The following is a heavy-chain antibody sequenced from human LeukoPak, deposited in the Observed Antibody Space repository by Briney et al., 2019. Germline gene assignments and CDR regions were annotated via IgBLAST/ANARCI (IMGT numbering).Heavy chain of an antibody. CDR3: ARVKTVKGYCSSTSCYNWFDP. CDR1: GFTFSSYA. CDR2: ISGSGGST. V-gene: IGHV3-23*01. Sequence: GGSLRLSCAASGFTFSSYAMSWVRQAPGKGLEWVSAISGSGGSTYYADSVKGRFTISRDNSKNTLYLQMNSPRAEDTAVYYCARVKTVKGYCSSTSCYNWFDPWGQGTLVTVSS. J-gene: IGHJ5*02. D-gene: IGHD2-2*01.